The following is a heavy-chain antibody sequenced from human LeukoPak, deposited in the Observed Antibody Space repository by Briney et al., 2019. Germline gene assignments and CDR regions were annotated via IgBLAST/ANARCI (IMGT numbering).Heavy chain of an antibody. V-gene: IGHV4-30-2*01. J-gene: IGHJ6*02. CDR3: ARDPNYGDPYYYYGMDV. CDR2: IYHSGST. Sequence: SQTLSLTCTVSGGSISSGGYYWSWIRQPPGKGLEWIGYIYHSGSTYYNPSLKSRVTISVDTSKNQFSLKLSSVTAADTAVYYCARDPNYGDPYYYYGMDVWGQGTTVTVSS. D-gene: IGHD4-17*01. CDR1: GGSISSGGYY.